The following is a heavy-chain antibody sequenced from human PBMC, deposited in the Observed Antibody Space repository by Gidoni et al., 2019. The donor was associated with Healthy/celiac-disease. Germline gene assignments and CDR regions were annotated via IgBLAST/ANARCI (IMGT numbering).Heavy chain of an antibody. D-gene: IGHD6-6*01. CDR2: IWYDGSNK. CDR1: GFTFSSYG. CDR3: ARDWAGGAARLTL. V-gene: IGHV3-33*01. J-gene: IGHJ4*02. Sequence: QVQLVESAGGVVQPGRSLRLSCAASGFTFSSYGMHWVRQAPGKGLEWVAVIWYDGSNKDYVDSVKGRFTISRDNSKNTLYLQMNSLRVEDTAVYYCARDWAGGAARLTLWGQGTLVTVSS.